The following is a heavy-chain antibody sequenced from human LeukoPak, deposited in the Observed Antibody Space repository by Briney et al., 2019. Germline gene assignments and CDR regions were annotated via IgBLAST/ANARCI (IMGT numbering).Heavy chain of an antibody. V-gene: IGHV1-2*02. Sequence: ASVKVSCKASGYTFTGYYMHWVRQAPGQGLEWMGWINPNSGGTNYAQKSQGRVTMTRDTSISTAYMELSRLRSDDTAVYYCARDESIAYENNWFDPWGQGTLVTVSS. CDR2: INPNSGGT. J-gene: IGHJ5*02. D-gene: IGHD6-6*01. CDR3: ARDESIAYENNWFDP. CDR1: GYTFTGYY.